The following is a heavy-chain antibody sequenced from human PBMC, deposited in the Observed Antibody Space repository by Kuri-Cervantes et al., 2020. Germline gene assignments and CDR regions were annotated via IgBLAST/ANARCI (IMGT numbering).Heavy chain of an antibody. CDR1: GFTVSSNY. CDR3: TKANDVLNRLVSGMDV. J-gene: IGHJ6*02. CDR2: ITGNGGST. Sequence: GGSLRLPCAASGFTVSSNYMSWVRQTPGKGLEWVSIITGNGGSTLYADAVKGRFTISRDNSKDTLHLPMNSLKAEDTALYYGTKANDVLNRLVSGMDVWGQGTTVTVSS. D-gene: IGHD1-1*01. V-gene: IGHV3-53*01.